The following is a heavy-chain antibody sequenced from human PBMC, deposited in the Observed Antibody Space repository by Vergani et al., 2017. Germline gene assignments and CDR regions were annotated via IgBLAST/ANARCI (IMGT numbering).Heavy chain of an antibody. D-gene: IGHD6-19*01. CDR2: ISWNSGSI. V-gene: IGHV3-9*01. CDR3: AKDRISVVGTLDY. J-gene: IGHJ4*02. CDR1: GFTFDDYA. Sequence: EVQLLESGGGLVQPGGSLRLSCAASGFTFDDYAMHWVRKAPGEGLEWVSGISWNSGSIGYADSVKGRFTISRDNAKNSLYLQMNSLRAEDTALYDCAKDRISVVGTLDYWGQGTLVTVSS.